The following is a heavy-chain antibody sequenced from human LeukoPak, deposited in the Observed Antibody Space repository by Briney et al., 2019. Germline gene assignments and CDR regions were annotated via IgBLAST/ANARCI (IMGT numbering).Heavy chain of an antibody. Sequence: SVKVSCKASGGTFSSYAISWVRQAPGQGLEWMGGIIPMFNTTKYAQKFQDRVTITADKSTSTAYMELSSLRSEDTAVYYCARTKAGSGYYCYWGQGTLVTVSS. CDR1: GGTFSSYA. V-gene: IGHV1-69*06. CDR3: ARTKAGSGYYCY. CDR2: IIPMFNTT. J-gene: IGHJ4*02. D-gene: IGHD3-22*01.